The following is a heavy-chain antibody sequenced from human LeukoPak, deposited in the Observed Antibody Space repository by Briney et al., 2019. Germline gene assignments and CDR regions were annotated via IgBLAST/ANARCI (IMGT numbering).Heavy chain of an antibody. J-gene: IGHJ6*02. CDR1: GGSISSSSYY. V-gene: IGHV4-39*01. Sequence: TSETLSLTCTVYGGSISSSSYYWGWIRQPPGKGLEWIGSIYYSGNTYYNPSLKSRFTIYVHMPKNQFSLNMSSLTPAETAGYSCLREMSFYYGIDVWGQGTTVTVSS. CDR3: LREMSFYYGIDV. D-gene: IGHD1-26*01. CDR2: IYYSGNT.